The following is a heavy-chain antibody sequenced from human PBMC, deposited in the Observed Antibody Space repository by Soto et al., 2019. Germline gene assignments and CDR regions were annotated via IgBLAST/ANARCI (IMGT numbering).Heavy chain of an antibody. D-gene: IGHD3-10*01. CDR2: IIPIFGTP. J-gene: IGHJ4*02. CDR3: ARDRDYYGSGNYYTRTDF. Sequence: QVQLVQSGPEVKEPGSSVKLTCKVSGGIFNTYAISWLRQAPGKGLEWMGGIIPIFGTPTYAQRFQGRVTITADESTSPAYMQLGRLRSDDTAVYYCARDRDYYGSGNYYTRTDFWGPGTLVSVSS. CDR1: GGIFNTYA. V-gene: IGHV1-69*01.